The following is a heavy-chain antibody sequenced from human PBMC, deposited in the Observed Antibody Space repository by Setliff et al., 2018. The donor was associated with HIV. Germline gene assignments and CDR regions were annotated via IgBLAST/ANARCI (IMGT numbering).Heavy chain of an antibody. V-gene: IGHV4-30-2*01. Sequence: SETLSLTCDVSGDGVTSKSYSWTWIRQPPGKGLEWMGYIFHSGTTYYSPSLKDRLTISIDQSMNHFSLKLTSVTAADTAVYYCATVPPSGTYLGYWGPGVLVTVSS. CDR2: IFHSGTT. CDR1: GDGVTSKSYS. CDR3: ATVPPSGTYLGY. D-gene: IGHD3-10*01. J-gene: IGHJ4*02.